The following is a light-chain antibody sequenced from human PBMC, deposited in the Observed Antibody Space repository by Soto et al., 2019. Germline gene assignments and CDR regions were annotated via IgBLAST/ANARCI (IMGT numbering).Light chain of an antibody. J-gene: IGLJ2*01. CDR3: CSYAGSSTVV. Sequence: QSALTQPASVSGSPGQSITISCTGTSSDVGSYNLVSWYQQHPGKAPKLMIYGGSKRPSGVSNGFSGSKSGNTASLTISGLQAEDEADYYCCSYAGSSTVVFGGGTKLTVL. CDR2: GGS. CDR1: SSDVGSYNL. V-gene: IGLV2-23*01.